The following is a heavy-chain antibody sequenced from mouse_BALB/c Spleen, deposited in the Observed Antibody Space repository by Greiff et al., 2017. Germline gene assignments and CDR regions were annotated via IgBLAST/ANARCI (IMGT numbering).Heavy chain of an antibody. Sequence: QVQLQQPGAELVKPGAPVKLSCKASGYTFTSYWMNWVKQRPGRGLEWIGRIDPSDSETHYNQKFKDKATLTVDKSSSTAYIQLSSLTSEDSAVYYCARRNDGYYGSMDYWGQGTSVTVSS. CDR2: IDPSDSET. V-gene: IGHV1-69*02. J-gene: IGHJ4*01. D-gene: IGHD2-3*01. CDR1: GYTFTSYW. CDR3: ARRNDGYYGSMDY.